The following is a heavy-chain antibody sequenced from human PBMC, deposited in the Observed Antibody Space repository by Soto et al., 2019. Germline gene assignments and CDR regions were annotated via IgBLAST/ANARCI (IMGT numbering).Heavy chain of an antibody. J-gene: IGHJ3*02. CDR2: IIPIFGIA. Sequence: SVKVSCKASGDTFSSYAISWVRQAPGQGLEWMGGIIPIFGIANYAQKFQGRVTITADKSTSTAYMELSSLRSEDTAVYYCARLHCSGGSCYSSGPDAFDIWGQGTMVTVSS. CDR3: ARLHCSGGSCYSSGPDAFDI. CDR1: GDTFSSYA. V-gene: IGHV1-69*10. D-gene: IGHD2-15*01.